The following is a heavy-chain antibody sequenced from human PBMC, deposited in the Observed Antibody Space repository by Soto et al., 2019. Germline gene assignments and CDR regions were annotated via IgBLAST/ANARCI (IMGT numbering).Heavy chain of an antibody. CDR3: ARELMTGIDY. V-gene: IGHV4-59*12. Sequence: LSLTCTVSGGSISSFYWNWIRQPPGKGLEWIGYIYYSGSTNYNPSLKSRVTISVDTSKNQFSLKLSSVTAADTAVYYCARELMTGIDYWGQGTLVTVS. CDR1: GGSISSFY. J-gene: IGHJ4*02. CDR2: IYYSGST. D-gene: IGHD2-8*01.